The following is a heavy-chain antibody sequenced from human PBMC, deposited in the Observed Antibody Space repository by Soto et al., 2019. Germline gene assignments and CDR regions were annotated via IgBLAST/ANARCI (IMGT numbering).Heavy chain of an antibody. Sequence: GGSLRLSCAASGFTFSNAWMSWVRQAPGKGLEWVGRIKSKTDGGTTDYAAPVKGRFTISRDDSKNTLYLQMNSLKTEDTAVYYCTTGGREDIVATIPMNYYYYYYMDVWGKGTTVTVSS. V-gene: IGHV3-15*01. J-gene: IGHJ6*03. D-gene: IGHD5-12*01. CDR1: GFTFSNAW. CDR3: TTGGREDIVATIPMNYYYYYYMDV. CDR2: IKSKTDGGTT.